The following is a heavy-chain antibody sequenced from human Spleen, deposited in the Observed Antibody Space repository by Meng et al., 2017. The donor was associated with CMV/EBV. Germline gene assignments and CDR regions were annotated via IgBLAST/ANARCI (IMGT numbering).Heavy chain of an antibody. V-gene: IGHV6-1*01. J-gene: IGHJ6*02. Sequence: SETLSLTCAISEDSVSSNSAAWNWIRQSPSRGLEWLGRTYYRSKWYDDYAMAVKSRITINPDTSKNQFSLQLNSVTPEDTAVYYCARDYYDSGAYYYTEEYYHGLDVWGQGTTVTVSS. D-gene: IGHD3-22*01. CDR3: ARDYYDSGAYYYTEEYYHGLDV. CDR2: TYYRSKWYD. CDR1: EDSVSSNSAA.